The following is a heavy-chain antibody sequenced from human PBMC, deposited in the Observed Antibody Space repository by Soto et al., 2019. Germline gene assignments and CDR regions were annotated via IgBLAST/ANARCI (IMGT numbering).Heavy chain of an antibody. D-gene: IGHD4-17*01. V-gene: IGHV1-69*01. CDR1: GGTFSSNA. CDR2: IIPLFGSA. CDR3: ARGYYGDFGNYYFDL. Sequence: QVQLVQSGVEVKKPGSSLKVSCKLFGGTFSSNAISWVRQAPGQGLEWMGGIIPLFGSANYAQKFQGRIAITADESTTTAYMNLSSLRFEDTAVYFCARGYYGDFGNYYFDLWGQGALVTVSS. J-gene: IGHJ4*02.